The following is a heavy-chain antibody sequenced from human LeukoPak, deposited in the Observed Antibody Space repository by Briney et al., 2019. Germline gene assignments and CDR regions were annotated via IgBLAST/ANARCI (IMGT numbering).Heavy chain of an antibody. V-gene: IGHV4-59*01. D-gene: IGHD3-22*01. Sequence: PSETLSLTCTVSGGSITNYYWSWIRQTPGKGPEWIGYIYYSGDTNYKPSLKGRVTISADTSKNQFSLRLTSVTAADTAVYCAAYHPLNSNNDYYSAFDYWGQGTLVTASS. CDR2: IYYSGDT. CDR1: GGSITNYY. CDR3: AYHPLNSNNDYYSAFDY. J-gene: IGHJ4*02.